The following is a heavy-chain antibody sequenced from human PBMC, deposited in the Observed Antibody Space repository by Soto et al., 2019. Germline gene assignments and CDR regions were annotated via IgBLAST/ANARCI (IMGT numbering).Heavy chain of an antibody. CDR2: IIPIFGTA. CDR3: ARTGYDSCYDYVWGSYRLHY. Sequence: SVKVSCKASGGTFSSYAISWVRQAPGQGLEWMGGIIPIFGTASYAQKFQGRVTITADESTSTAYMELSSLRSEDTAVYYCARTGYDSCYDYVWGSYRLHYWGQGTLVTVSS. V-gene: IGHV1-69*13. J-gene: IGHJ4*02. CDR1: GGTFSSYA. D-gene: IGHD3-16*02.